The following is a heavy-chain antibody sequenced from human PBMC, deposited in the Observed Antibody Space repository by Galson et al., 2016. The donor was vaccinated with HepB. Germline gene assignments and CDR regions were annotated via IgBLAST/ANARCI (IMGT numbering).Heavy chain of an antibody. CDR3: AKEDSRGWPNLDY. CDR2: MSSRGNSI. CDR1: RFTFSRYS. Sequence: SLRLSCAASRFTFSRYSMHWVRQAPGKGLEWVAVMSSRGNSIHYADSVKGRSTISRDNSKNTLYLQMSSLRVEDTARYYCAKEDSRGWPNLDYWGQGALVIVSS. J-gene: IGHJ4*02. D-gene: IGHD3-22*01. V-gene: IGHV3-30*18.